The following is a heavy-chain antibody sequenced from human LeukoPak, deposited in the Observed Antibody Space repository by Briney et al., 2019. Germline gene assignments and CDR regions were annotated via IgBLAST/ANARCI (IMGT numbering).Heavy chain of an antibody. CDR2: IKQDGSEK. Sequence: GGSLRLSCAASGFTFSSYEMNWVRPAPGKGLEWVANIKQDGSEKYYVDSVKGRFTISRDNAKNSLYLQMNSLRAGDTAVYYCARANWGSGAAFDIWGQGTMVTVSS. CDR3: ARANWGSGAAFDI. J-gene: IGHJ3*02. V-gene: IGHV3-7*02. D-gene: IGHD7-27*01. CDR1: GFTFSSYE.